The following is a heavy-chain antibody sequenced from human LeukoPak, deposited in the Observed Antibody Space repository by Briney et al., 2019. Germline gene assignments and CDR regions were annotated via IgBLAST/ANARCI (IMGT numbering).Heavy chain of an antibody. CDR3: VRHISTNTGYFDS. D-gene: IGHD5-24*01. V-gene: IGHV4-39*01. Sequence: PSETLSLTCTVSGGSINSHSYYWGWIRQPPGEGLEWIGSVYYDGTSYSNPSHKTRVGVFVDTSRDQFSLDLDFVTAADTALYYCVRHISTNTGYFDSCGQGTLVSVSS. J-gene: IGHJ4*02. CDR1: GGSINSHSYY. CDR2: VYYDGTS.